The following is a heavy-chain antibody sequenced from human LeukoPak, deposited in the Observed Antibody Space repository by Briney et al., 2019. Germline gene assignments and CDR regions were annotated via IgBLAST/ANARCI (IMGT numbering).Heavy chain of an antibody. CDR3: TRGGDIVVVDDAFDI. Sequence: GGSLRLSCTASGFTSGDYAMSWVRQAPGKGLEWVGFIRSKAYGGTTEYAASVKGRFTISRDDSKSIAYLQMNSLKTEDTAVYYCTRGGDIVVVDDAFDIWGQGTMVTVSS. J-gene: IGHJ3*02. CDR2: IRSKAYGGTT. CDR1: GFTSGDYA. D-gene: IGHD2-2*01. V-gene: IGHV3-49*04.